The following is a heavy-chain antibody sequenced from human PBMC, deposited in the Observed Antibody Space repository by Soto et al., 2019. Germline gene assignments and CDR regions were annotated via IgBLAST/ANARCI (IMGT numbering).Heavy chain of an antibody. CDR3: ARVDGQAIYYFDY. CDR2: IYSGGST. CDR1: GFTVSSNY. V-gene: IGHV3-66*01. J-gene: IGHJ4*02. Sequence: ESGGGLVQPGGSLRLCCAASGFTVSSNYMSWVRQAPGKGLEWVSVIYSGGSTYYADSVKGRFTISRDNSKNTLYLQMNSLRAEDTAVYYCARVDGQAIYYFDYWGQGTLVTVSS. D-gene: IGHD2-2*01.